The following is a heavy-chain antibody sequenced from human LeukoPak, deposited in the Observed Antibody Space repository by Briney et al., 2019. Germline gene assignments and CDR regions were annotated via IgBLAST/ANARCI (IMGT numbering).Heavy chain of an antibody. CDR3: ARDPDI. CDR2: ISSNGGST. V-gene: IGHV3-64*01. J-gene: IGHJ3*02. CDR1: GFTFSSYA. Sequence: GGSLRLSCAASGFTFSSYAMHWVHQAPGKGLEYVSAISSNGGSTYYANSVKGRFTISRDNSKNTLYLQMGSLRAEDMAVYYCARDPDIWGQGTMVTVSS.